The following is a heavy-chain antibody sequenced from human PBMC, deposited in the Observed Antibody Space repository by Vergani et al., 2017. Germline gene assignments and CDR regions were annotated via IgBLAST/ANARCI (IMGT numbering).Heavy chain of an antibody. V-gene: IGHV2-5*01. D-gene: IGHD7-27*01. CDR2: IYWNDDK. Sequence: QIILKESGPTLVKPTQTLTLTCTFSGFSLSTSGVGVGWIRQPPGKALEWLALIYWNDDKRYSPSLKSRLTITKDTSKNQVVLTMTNMDPVDTATYYCAHYTGHYDAFDIWGQGTMVTVSS. CDR3: AHYTGHYDAFDI. CDR1: GFSLSTSGVG. J-gene: IGHJ3*02.